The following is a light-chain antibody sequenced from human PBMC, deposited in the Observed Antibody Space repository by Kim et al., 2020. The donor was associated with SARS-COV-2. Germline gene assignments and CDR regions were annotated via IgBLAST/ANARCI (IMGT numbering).Light chain of an antibody. CDR2: GAS. CDR1: QSVSSN. CDR3: QQYKNWVLT. J-gene: IGKJ4*01. V-gene: IGKV3-15*01. Sequence: EIVMTQSPATLSVSPGERATLSCRASQSVSSNLAWYQQKPGQAPRLLIYGASTRATGIPARLSGSGSGTEFTLTISSLQSEDFAVYYCQQYKNWVLTFGGGTKVDIK.